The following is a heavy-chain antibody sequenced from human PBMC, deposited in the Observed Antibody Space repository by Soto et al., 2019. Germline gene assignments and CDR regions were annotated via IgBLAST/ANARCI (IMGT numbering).Heavy chain of an antibody. Sequence: VGSLRLSCAASGFTFSSYAMTWVRQAPGKGLEWVSVISNSGGTTYYADSVRGRFTISRDNSKNTLYLQMDSLRVEDTAVYYCAKDFSDYALGIVGPWGQGTLVTSPQ. D-gene: IGHD4-17*01. CDR1: GFTFSSYA. CDR2: ISNSGGTT. V-gene: IGHV3-23*01. J-gene: IGHJ5*02. CDR3: AKDFSDYALGIVGP.